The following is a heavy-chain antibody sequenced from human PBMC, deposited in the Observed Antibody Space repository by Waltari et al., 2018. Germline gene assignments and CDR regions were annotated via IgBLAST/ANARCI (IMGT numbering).Heavy chain of an antibody. V-gene: IGHV3-9*01. CDR2: VTWNSGII. Sequence: EVQLVESGGGLVQPGRSLRLSCAASGFPFHDYAMHWVRQAPGKGLEWVSGVTWNSGIIGYADPVKGRFTISRDNAKNCLYLQMNSLRAEDTAFYYCAKDGTAAGTPGHFDYWGQGTLLTVSS. J-gene: IGHJ4*02. CDR1: GFPFHDYA. CDR3: AKDGTAAGTPGHFDY. D-gene: IGHD6-13*01.